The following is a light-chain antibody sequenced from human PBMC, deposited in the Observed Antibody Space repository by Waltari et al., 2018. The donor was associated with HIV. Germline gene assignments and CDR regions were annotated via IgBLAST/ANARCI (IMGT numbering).Light chain of an antibody. CDR3: QQGYMTPYT. V-gene: IGKV1-39*01. CDR1: QSVSTY. CDR2: AAS. J-gene: IGKJ2*01. Sequence: DIQMTQSPFSLSASVGDRVTITCRASQSVSTYFNWYQQKPGRAPKLLIYAASSFQSGVPSRFSGSGSGTDFSLTITSLQPEDFATYYCQQGYMTPYTFGQGTKLEIK.